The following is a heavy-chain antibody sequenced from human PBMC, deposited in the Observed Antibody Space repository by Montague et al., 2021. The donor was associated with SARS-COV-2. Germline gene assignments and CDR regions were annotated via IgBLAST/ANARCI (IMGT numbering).Heavy chain of an antibody. CDR3: ARGGRQWLVIDPRYYFDY. CDR1: GGSFSGYH. D-gene: IGHD6-19*01. V-gene: IGHV4-34*01. J-gene: IGHJ4*01. Sequence: SETLSLTCAVYGGSFSGYHWSWIRQPPGKGLEWIGEINHSGSTNYNPSLKSRVTQPEDTSKNQFSLKLSSVTAAHTAVYYCARGGRQWLVIDPRYYFDYWGQGTLVTVSS. CDR2: INHSGST.